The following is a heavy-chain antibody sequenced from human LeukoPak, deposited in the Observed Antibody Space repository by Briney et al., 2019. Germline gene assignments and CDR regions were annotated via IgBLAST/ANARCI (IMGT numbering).Heavy chain of an antibody. CDR2: INHSGRT. Sequence: AETLSLTWAVYGGSFSGYCWRWIRQPPGKGLEWIGEINHSGRTNYNPSLTSRVTISVDTSKNQFSLKLRSATAADTAVYYCAATAGPFDYWGQGTLVTVSP. V-gene: IGHV4-34*01. J-gene: IGHJ4*02. CDR3: AATAGPFDY. CDR1: GGSFSGYC.